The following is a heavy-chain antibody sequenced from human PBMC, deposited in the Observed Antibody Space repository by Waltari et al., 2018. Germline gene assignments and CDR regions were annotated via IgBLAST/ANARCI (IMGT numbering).Heavy chain of an antibody. CDR3: ARGGYSSSWYWGWFDP. Sequence: QVQLQESGPGLVKPSQTLSLTCTVSGGSISSGDYYWSWIRQPPGKGLEWIGYIYYSGSTYYNPSLKSRVTISVDTSKNQFSLKLSSVTAADTAVYYCARGGYSSSWYWGWFDPWGQGTLVTVSS. D-gene: IGHD6-13*01. CDR1: GGSISSGDYY. J-gene: IGHJ5*02. CDR2: IYYSGST. V-gene: IGHV4-30-4*08.